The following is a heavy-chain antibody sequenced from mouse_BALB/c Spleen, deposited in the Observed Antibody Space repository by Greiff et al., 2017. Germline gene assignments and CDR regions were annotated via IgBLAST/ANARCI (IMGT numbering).Heavy chain of an antibody. D-gene: IGHD1-1*01. J-gene: IGHJ1*01. CDR2: IDPETGGT. CDR3: TRDYYGSRYFDV. CDR1: GYTFTDYE. V-gene: IGHV1-15*01. Sequence: VQLQQSGAELVRPGASVTLSCKASGYTFTDYEMHWVKQTPVHGLEWIGAIDPETGGTAYNQKFKGKATLTADKSSSTAYMELRSLTSEDSAVYYCTRDYYGSRYFDVWGAGTTVTVSS.